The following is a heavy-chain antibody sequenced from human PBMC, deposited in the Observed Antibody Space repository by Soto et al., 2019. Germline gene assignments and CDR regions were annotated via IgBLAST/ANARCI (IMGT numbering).Heavy chain of an antibody. CDR2: INLDGSDK. CDR1: GFTFSSYW. J-gene: IGHJ5*02. V-gene: IGHV3-7*03. CDR3: ARDRDRYCSSAICPGLGWFDP. D-gene: IGHD2-2*01. Sequence: HPGGSLRLSCAASGFTFSSYWMSWVRQAPGKGLEWVANINLDGSDKYSVDSVKGRFTISRDNAKNSLYLQMNSLRAEDTAVYYCARDRDRYCSSAICPGLGWFDPWGQGTLVTVSS.